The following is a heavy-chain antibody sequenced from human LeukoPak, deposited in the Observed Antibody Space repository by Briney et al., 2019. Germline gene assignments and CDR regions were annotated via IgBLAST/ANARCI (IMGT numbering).Heavy chain of an antibody. V-gene: IGHV4-39*07. CDR2: IYYRGNT. J-gene: IGHJ4*02. Sequence: PSETLSLTCTVSGGSISGSSYYWGWIRQPPGKGLEWIGTIYYRGNTYYNPSLKSRVSISVDTSKNQFSLSLRSVTAADTAVYYSGRDGQLPIDYWGQGTLVTVSS. D-gene: IGHD1-1*01. CDR3: GRDGQLPIDY. CDR1: GGSISGSSYY.